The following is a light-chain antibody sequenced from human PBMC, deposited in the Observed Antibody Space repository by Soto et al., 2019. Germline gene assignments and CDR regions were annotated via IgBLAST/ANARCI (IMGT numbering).Light chain of an antibody. Sequence: EIVLTQSPGTLSLSPGERATLSCRASQSVSSSYLAWYQQKPGQAPRLLIYGASSRATGIPDRFSGSGSGTDFTLTISRLEPEEFAVYYCQQDGSSRGTFGQGTKVEIK. CDR1: QSVSSSY. J-gene: IGKJ1*01. V-gene: IGKV3-20*01. CDR3: QQDGSSRGT. CDR2: GAS.